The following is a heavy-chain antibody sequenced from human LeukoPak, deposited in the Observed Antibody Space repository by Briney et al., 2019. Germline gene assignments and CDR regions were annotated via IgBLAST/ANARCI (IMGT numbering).Heavy chain of an antibody. CDR3: ARDTYFGGYCYVQYYFDY. V-gene: IGHV3-74*01. CDR1: GFTFTRYW. CDR2: IKSDGSTT. Sequence: PGGSLRLSCAASGFTFTRYWMHWVRQAPGKGLVWVSRIKSDGSTTTYADSVKGRFTISRDNAKTTLYLQMNSLRAEDTGVYCCARDTYFGGYCYVQYYFDYWGQGTLVTVSS. D-gene: IGHD2-21*02. J-gene: IGHJ4*02.